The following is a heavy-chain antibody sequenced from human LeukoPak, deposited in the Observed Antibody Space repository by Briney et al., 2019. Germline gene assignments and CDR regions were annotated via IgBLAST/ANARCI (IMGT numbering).Heavy chain of an antibody. CDR2: VSGYTGNT. CDR3: ARGEVSASLYYFDF. J-gene: IGHJ4*02. V-gene: IGHV1-18*01. CDR1: GYTFTTDG. Sequence: ASVKVSCKTSGYTFTTDGVSWVRQAPGQGLEWMGWVSGYTGNTNYAERFQGRVTMTIDTSTSTVYMELTSLRSDDTAVYYCARGEVSASLYYFDFWGQGTLVTVS. D-gene: IGHD2-2*01.